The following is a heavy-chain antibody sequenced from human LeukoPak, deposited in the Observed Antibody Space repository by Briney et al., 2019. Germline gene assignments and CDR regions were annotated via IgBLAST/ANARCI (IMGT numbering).Heavy chain of an antibody. D-gene: IGHD3-9*01. CDR3: ARAPYYDILTGYYYFDY. CDR1: GYTFTSYG. J-gene: IGHJ4*02. V-gene: IGHV1-18*01. CDR2: ISTYNGNT. Sequence: ASVKVSCKASGYTFTSYGISCVRQAPGQGLEWMGWISTYNGNTNYAQKLQGRVTMTTDTSTSTAYMELRSLRSDDTAVYYCARAPYYDILTGYYYFDYWGQGTLVTVSS.